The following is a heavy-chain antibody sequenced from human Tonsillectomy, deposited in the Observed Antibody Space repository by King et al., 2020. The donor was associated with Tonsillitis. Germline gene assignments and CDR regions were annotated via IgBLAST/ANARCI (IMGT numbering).Heavy chain of an antibody. CDR1: GFTFSRYA. CDR2: ISYDGRNK. D-gene: IGHD4-17*01. Sequence: VQLVESGGGVGQPGRSLRLSCAASGFTFSRYAMHWVRQAPGKGLEWVAVISYDGRNKYYADSVKGRFTISRENSKNTPYLQMNRLRAEETAVYYCASNIYGDYHCMDVWGQGTTVTVSS. CDR3: ASNIYGDYHCMDV. J-gene: IGHJ6*02. V-gene: IGHV3-30*04.